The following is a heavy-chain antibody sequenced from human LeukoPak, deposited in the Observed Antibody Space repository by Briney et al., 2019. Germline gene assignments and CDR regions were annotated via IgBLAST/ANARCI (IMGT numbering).Heavy chain of an antibody. CDR3: ARRSTRARITMVRGVTMDV. V-gene: IGHV4-34*01. CDR2: INHSGST. CDR1: GGSFSGYY. D-gene: IGHD3-10*01. Sequence: PSETLSLTCAVYGGSFSGYYWSWIRQPPGKGLEWIGEINHSGSTNYNPSLKSRVTISVDTSKNQFSLKLSSVTAADTAVYYCARRSTRARITMVRGVTMDVWGKGTTVTISS. J-gene: IGHJ6*04.